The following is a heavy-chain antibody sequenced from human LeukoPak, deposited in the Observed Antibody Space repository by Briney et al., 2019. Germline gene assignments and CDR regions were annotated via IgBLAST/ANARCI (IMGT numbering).Heavy chain of an antibody. CDR2: IYTSGST. D-gene: IGHD6-13*01. CDR1: GGSISSGSYY. CDR3: AKVGSDRRGIAAAGNHDAFDI. J-gene: IGHJ3*02. V-gene: IGHV4-61*02. Sequence: SETLSLTCTVSGGSISSGSYYWSWIRQPAGKGLEWIGRIYTSGSTNYNPSLKSRVTISVDTSKNQFSLKLSSVTAADTAVYYCAKVGSDRRGIAAAGNHDAFDIWGQGTMVTVSS.